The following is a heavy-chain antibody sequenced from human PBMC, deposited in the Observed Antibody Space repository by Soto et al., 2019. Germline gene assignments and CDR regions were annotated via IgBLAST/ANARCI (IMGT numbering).Heavy chain of an antibody. CDR3: AKDGYCSGTSCFAGGELDY. CDR2: LYFYGSA. Sequence: EVQLVETGGGLIQPGGSLRLSCVVSGFTVSDNRMTWVRQAPGQGLEWVSDLYFYGSANYAASVRGRFTISKDDSRNTLYLQLNSLRVDDSAVYFCAKDGYCSGTSCFAGGELDYWGQGTLVTVSS. D-gene: IGHD2-2*03. V-gene: IGHV3-53*02. CDR1: GFTVSDNR. J-gene: IGHJ4*02.